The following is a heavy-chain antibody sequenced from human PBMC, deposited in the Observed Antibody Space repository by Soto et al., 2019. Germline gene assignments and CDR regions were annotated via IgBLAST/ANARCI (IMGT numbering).Heavy chain of an antibody. Sequence: SETLSLTCAVYGGSFSGYYWSWIRQPPGEGLEWIGEINHSGSTNYNPSLKSRVTISVATSKNQFYLKLSSVTAADTAVYYCARGEYSSSLGFDYWGQRTLVTVSS. D-gene: IGHD6-6*01. CDR3: ARGEYSSSLGFDY. V-gene: IGHV4-34*01. CDR2: INHSGST. J-gene: IGHJ4*02. CDR1: GGSFSGYY.